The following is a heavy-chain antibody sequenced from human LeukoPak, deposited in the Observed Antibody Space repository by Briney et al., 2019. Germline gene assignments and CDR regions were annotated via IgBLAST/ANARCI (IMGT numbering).Heavy chain of an antibody. CDR2: IHSDGSST. V-gene: IGHV3-74*01. J-gene: IGHJ3*02. Sequence: GGSLRLSCAASGFTFSNYWMHWVRQAPGKGLVWVSRIHSDGSSTTSADSVKGRFTISRDNAENTLYLQMNSLRAEDTAVYFCARGNAHAFDIWGQGTMVTVSS. CDR1: GFTFSNYW. CDR3: ARGNAHAFDI. D-gene: IGHD1-1*01.